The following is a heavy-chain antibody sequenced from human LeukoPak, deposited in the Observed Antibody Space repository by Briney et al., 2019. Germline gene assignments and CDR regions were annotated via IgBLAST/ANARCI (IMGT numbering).Heavy chain of an antibody. CDR1: GDSISSYY. V-gene: IGHV4-59*01. CDR2: TYYSGST. CDR3: ARSYSSGPFDL. Sequence: SETLSLTCTVSGDSISSYYWNWIRQPPGKGLEWIGYTYYSGSTKYNASLKSRVTISLDTSNNQFSLKLRSMTAADTAVYYCARSYSSGPFDLWGQGTLVIASS. D-gene: IGHD6-19*01. J-gene: IGHJ4*02.